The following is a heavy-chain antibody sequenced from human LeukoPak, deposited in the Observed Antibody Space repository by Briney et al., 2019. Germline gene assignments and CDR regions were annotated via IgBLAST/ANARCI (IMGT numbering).Heavy chain of an antibody. CDR3: ARDQDINRGFFQPGGY. D-gene: IGHD1-14*01. CDR2: INPSGGST. CDR1: GYTFTSYY. V-gene: IGHV1-46*01. J-gene: IGHJ4*02. Sequence: ASVKVSCKASGYTFTSYYMHWVRQAPGQGLEWMGIINPSGGSTSYAQKFQGRVTMTRDTSTSTVYMELRSLRSDDTAVYYCARDQDINRGFFQPGGYWGQGTLVTVSS.